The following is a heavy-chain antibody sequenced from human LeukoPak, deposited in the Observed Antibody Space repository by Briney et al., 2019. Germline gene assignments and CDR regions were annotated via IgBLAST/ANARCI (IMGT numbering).Heavy chain of an antibody. V-gene: IGHV4-31*03. Sequence: PSQTLSLTCTVSGGSISSGGYYWSWIRQHPGKGLEWIGYIYYSGSTYYNPSLKSRVTISVDTSKNQFSLKLSSVTAADTAVYYCARHPYGDYGMDVWGQGTTVTVSS. CDR1: GGSISSGGYY. CDR3: ARHPYGDYGMDV. CDR2: IYYSGST. D-gene: IGHD4-17*01. J-gene: IGHJ6*02.